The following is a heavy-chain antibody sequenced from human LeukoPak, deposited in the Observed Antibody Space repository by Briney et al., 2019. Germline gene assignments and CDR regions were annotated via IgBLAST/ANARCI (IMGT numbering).Heavy chain of an antibody. CDR1: GDSISNGDYF. CDR2: IHYSGST. V-gene: IGHV4-39*07. Sequence: SETLSLTCTVSGDSISNGDYFWAWIRQPPGRGLEWIGSIHYSGSTYYNPSLKSRVTISVDTSKNQFSLKLSSVTAAVTAVYYCARDRQQMVRGDYFDYWGQGTLVTVSS. CDR3: ARDRQQMVRGDYFDY. J-gene: IGHJ4*02. D-gene: IGHD6-13*01.